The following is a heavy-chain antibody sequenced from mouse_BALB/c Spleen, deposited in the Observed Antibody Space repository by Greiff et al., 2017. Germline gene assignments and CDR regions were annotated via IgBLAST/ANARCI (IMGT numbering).Heavy chain of an antibody. CDR2: IWRGGST. V-gene: IGHV2-5-1*01. CDR3: AKGDYDAMDY. CDR1: GFSLTSYG. Sequence: VQGVESGPSLVQPSQSLSITCTVSGFSLTSYGVHWVRQSPGKGLEWLGVIWRGGSTDYNAAFMSRLSITKDNSKSQVFFKMNSLQADDTAIYYCAKGDYDAMDYWGQGTSVTVSS. J-gene: IGHJ4*01.